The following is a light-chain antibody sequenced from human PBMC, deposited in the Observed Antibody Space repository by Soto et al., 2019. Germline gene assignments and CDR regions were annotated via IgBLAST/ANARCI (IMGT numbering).Light chain of an antibody. V-gene: IGKV1-39*01. CDR2: GAS. CDR3: QQSYFIPWT. J-gene: IGKJ1*01. CDR1: QSIKTY. Sequence: DIQMTQSPSSLSASVGDRVTITCRASQSIKTYLNWYQQKPGKDPKLLIYGASNLQSGVPSRFSGSGSGTDFTRTISSLQREDFATYFCQQSYFIPWTFGQGTKVELK.